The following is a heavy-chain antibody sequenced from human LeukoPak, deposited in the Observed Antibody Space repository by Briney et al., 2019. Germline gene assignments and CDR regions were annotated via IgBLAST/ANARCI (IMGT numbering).Heavy chain of an antibody. V-gene: IGHV3-7*03. J-gene: IGHJ6*02. CDR3: VKETPPGSSAWYDRVGYV. CDR1: GFTFSSSW. D-gene: IGHD6-19*01. CDR2: INPDESTK. Sequence: PGGSLRLSCVASGFTFSSSWMSWVRQAPGGGLEFVANINPDESTKNYVDSVKGRFTISRDNAKNSLYLQMNSLRAEDTALYYCVKETPPGSSAWYDRVGYVWGQGTTVTVSS.